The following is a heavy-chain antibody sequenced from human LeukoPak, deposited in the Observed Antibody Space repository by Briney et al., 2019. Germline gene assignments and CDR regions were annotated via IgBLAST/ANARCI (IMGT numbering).Heavy chain of an antibody. V-gene: IGHV4-31*03. D-gene: IGHD6-13*01. J-gene: IGHJ6*02. CDR2: IYYSGST. CDR1: GGSISSGGYS. CDR3: ARGSNSSWYLYYYYGMDV. Sequence: SETLSLTCTVSGGSISSGGYSWSWIRQHPGKGLEWIGYIYYSGSTYYNPSLKSRVTISVDTSKNQFSLKLSSVTAADTAVYYCARGSNSSWYLYYYYGMDVWGQGTTVTVSS.